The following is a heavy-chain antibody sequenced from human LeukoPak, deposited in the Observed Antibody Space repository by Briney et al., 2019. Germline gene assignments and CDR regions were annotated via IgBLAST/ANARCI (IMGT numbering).Heavy chain of an antibody. CDR1: GFTFSSYA. D-gene: IGHD1-1*01. V-gene: IGHV3-23*01. J-gene: IGHJ4*02. CDR3: AKSRQLERRGEWYYFDY. CDR2: ISGSGGST. Sequence: PGGSLRLSCAASGFTFSSYAMSWVRQAPGKGLEWVSAISGSGGSTYYADSVKGRFTISRDNSKNTLYLQMNSLRAEDTAVYYCAKSRQLERRGEWYYFDYWGQGTLVTVSS.